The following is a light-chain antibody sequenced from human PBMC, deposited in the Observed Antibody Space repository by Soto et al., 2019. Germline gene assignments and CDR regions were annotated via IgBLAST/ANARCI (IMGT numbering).Light chain of an antibody. CDR2: EVS. CDR1: SSDVGGYNY. V-gene: IGLV2-14*01. CDR3: SSYTSSNIWV. J-gene: IGLJ3*02. Sequence: SALTQPASVSGSPGQSITISCTGTSSDVGGYNYVSWYQQHPGKAPKVMIYEVSNRPSGVSNRFSGSKSGSTASLTISGLQAEDEADYYCSSYTSSNIWVFGGGTKLTVL.